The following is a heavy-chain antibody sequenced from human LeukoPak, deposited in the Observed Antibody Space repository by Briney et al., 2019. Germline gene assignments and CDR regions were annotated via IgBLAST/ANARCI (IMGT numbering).Heavy chain of an antibody. CDR3: ARDGSSDNEFDAFDF. CDR2: TYYRSRWYN. Sequence: SQTLSLTCPNSWDSVSSNSAAWIWIRQSPSRGLEWLGRTYYRSRWYNDYAVSVKSRITINPDTSKNQFSLQLNSVTPEDTAVYYCARDGSSDNEFDAFDFWGQGTMVTVSS. CDR1: WDSVSSNSAA. V-gene: IGHV6-1*01. J-gene: IGHJ3*01. D-gene: IGHD3-10*01.